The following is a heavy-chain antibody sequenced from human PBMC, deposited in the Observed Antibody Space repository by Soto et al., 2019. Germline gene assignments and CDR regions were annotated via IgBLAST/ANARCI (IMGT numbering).Heavy chain of an antibody. J-gene: IGHJ5*02. CDR1: GYTFTSYA. Sequence: QVQLVQSGAEVKKPGASVKVSCKASGYTFTSYAMHWVRQAPGQRLEGMGWINAGNGNTKYSQKFQGRVTITRDTSASTAYMELSSLRSEDTAVYYCARDRGVHSSKNWFDPWGQGTLVTVSS. V-gene: IGHV1-3*01. CDR3: ARDRGVHSSKNWFDP. D-gene: IGHD6-13*01. CDR2: INAGNGNT.